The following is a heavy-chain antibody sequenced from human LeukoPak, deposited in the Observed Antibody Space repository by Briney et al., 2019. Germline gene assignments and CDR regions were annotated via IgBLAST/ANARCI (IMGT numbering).Heavy chain of an antibody. V-gene: IGHV4-39*07. CDR3: ARGGQWLRFDP. CDR2: IYYTGST. CDR1: GGSISSSSYY. D-gene: IGHD6-19*01. Sequence: SETLSLTCTVSGGSISSSSYYWGWIRQPPGKGLEWIGSIYYTGSTSYNPSLESRVTISVARSKNQLSLKLTSVTAADTAVYYCARGGQWLRFDPWGQGTLVTVSS. J-gene: IGHJ5*02.